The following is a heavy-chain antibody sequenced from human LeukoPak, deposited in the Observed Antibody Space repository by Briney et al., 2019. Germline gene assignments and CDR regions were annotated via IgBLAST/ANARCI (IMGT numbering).Heavy chain of an antibody. Sequence: AAVKVSRNSSGSSFTGYYMHWVRQPPAQGLELMGWINPKSGGTNTFQAFSGRVTMTRDTSISTGYMEVSRLRSDDTAVYYCAIATAENDYWGQGALVTVSS. D-gene: IGHD1-14*01. CDR3: AIATAENDY. V-gene: IGHV1-2*02. CDR2: INPKSGGT. J-gene: IGHJ4*02. CDR1: GSSFTGYY.